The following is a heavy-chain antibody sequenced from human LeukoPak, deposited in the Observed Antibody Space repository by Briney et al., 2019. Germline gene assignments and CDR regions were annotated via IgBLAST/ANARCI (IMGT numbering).Heavy chain of an antibody. J-gene: IGHJ4*02. D-gene: IGHD2-15*01. CDR2: VSGSGGST. Sequence: PGGSLRLSCAASGFTFSSYAMSWVRQAPGKGLEWVSAVSGSGGSTYNADSVKGRFTISRDNSKNTLYLQMNRLRPEDAAVYYCAKAPVTTCRGAFCYPFDYWGLGTLVTVSS. V-gene: IGHV3-23*01. CDR3: AKAPVTTCRGAFCYPFDY. CDR1: GFTFSSYA.